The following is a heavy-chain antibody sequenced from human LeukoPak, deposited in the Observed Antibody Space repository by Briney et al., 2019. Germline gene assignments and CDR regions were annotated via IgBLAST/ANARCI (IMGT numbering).Heavy chain of an antibody. Sequence: SETLSLTCTVSGASISSDYWSWIRQLPGKGLEWIGNIYYSGSATYNPSLKSRVTISLDMSKNQLSLKLSSVTAADTAVYYCARGEWWLDPWGQGTLVAVSS. J-gene: IGHJ5*02. D-gene: IGHD2-8*01. CDR2: IYYSGSA. CDR3: ARGEWWLDP. V-gene: IGHV4-59*01. CDR1: GASISSDY.